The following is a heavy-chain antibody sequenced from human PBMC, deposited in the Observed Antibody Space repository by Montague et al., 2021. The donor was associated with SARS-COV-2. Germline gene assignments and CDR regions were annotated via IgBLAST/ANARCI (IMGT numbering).Heavy chain of an antibody. Sequence: SVKVSCKASGGTFSSYAISWVRQAPGQGLEWMGGIIPIFGTANYTQKFQGRVTITADESTSTAYMELSSLRSEDTAVYYCAREGCSGGSCYSSYYYYYGMDVWGQGTTVTVSS. V-gene: IGHV1-69*13. CDR1: GGTFSSYA. J-gene: IGHJ6*02. CDR3: AREGCSGGSCYSSYYYYYGMDV. D-gene: IGHD2-15*01. CDR2: IIPIFGTA.